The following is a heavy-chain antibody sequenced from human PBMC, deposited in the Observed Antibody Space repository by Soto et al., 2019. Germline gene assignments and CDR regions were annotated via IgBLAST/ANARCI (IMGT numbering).Heavy chain of an antibody. Sequence: ASVKVSCKASGYTFTDYGLHWVRQAPGQRLEWMGWINPASGKTKYSQKFQGRVTITRDTSASTAYMELSSLTSEDTALYYCARDLWLGESFRYYFDYWAQGTLVTVSS. CDR1: GYTFTDYG. CDR2: INPASGKT. J-gene: IGHJ4*01. D-gene: IGHD3-10*01. V-gene: IGHV1-3*01. CDR3: ARDLWLGESFRYYFDY.